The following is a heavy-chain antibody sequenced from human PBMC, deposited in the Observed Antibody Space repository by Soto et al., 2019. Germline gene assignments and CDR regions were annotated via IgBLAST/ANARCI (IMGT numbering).Heavy chain of an antibody. Sequence: VGSLRLSCAAYGFTFSSYGMHWVRQAPGKGLDWVAVIWYDGSNKYYADSVKGRFTISRDNSKNTLYLQMNSLRAEDTAVYYSSVSYTHFSHDYWGQGTLVTVSS. CDR2: IWYDGSNK. CDR3: SVSYTHFSHDY. D-gene: IGHD2-2*02. J-gene: IGHJ4*02. CDR1: GFTFSSYG. V-gene: IGHV3-33*01.